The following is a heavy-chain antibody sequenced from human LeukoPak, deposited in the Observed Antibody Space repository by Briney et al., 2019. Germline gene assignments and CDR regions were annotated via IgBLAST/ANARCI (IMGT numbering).Heavy chain of an antibody. Sequence: PSETLSLTCTVSGGSISSYYWSWIRQPAGKGLEWIGRIYTSGSTNYNPSLKSRVTMSVDTSKNQFSLKLSSVTAADTAVYYCARDRYCSGGSCYVDYWGQGTLVTVSS. CDR2: IYTSGST. CDR3: ARDRYCSGGSCYVDY. D-gene: IGHD2-15*01. V-gene: IGHV4-4*07. J-gene: IGHJ4*02. CDR1: GGSISSYY.